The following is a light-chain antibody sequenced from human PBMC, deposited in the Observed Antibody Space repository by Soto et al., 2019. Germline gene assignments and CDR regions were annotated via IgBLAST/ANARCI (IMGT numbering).Light chain of an antibody. CDR2: GAS. J-gene: IGKJ5*01. CDR1: QSVSSN. CDR3: QQYNNWLIT. Sequence: EIVMTQSPATLSVSPGERATLSCRASQSVSSNLAWYQQKPGQAPRLLIYGASTRATGIPARFSGSGPGTEFTLTISSLQSEDFPGYYCQQYNNWLITFGQGTRLEIK. V-gene: IGKV3-15*01.